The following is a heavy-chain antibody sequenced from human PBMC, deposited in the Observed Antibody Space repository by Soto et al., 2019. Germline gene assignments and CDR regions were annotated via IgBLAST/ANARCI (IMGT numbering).Heavy chain of an antibody. J-gene: IGHJ4*02. CDR2: INQDGGYK. CDR1: GFTFSTYC. CDR3: ARDPPRRVVDTAMGN. Sequence: EVQLVESGGGSVQPGGSLSLSCAASGFTFSTYCMSWVRQAPGKGLEWVANINQDGGYKSYVDSVKGRFTISRDNAKNSLSLQMNSLRGEDTALYYCARDPPRRVVDTAMGNWGQGTLVTVSS. D-gene: IGHD5-18*01. V-gene: IGHV3-7*05.